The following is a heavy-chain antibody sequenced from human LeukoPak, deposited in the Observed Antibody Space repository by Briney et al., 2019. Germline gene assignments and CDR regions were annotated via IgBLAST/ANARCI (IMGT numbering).Heavy chain of an antibody. CDR1: GFTFSSYS. J-gene: IGHJ4*02. CDR2: IKQDGSEK. V-gene: IGHV3-7*04. CDR3: ARGMKQWLVPNDY. D-gene: IGHD6-19*01. Sequence: GGSLRLSCAASGFTFSSYSMNWVRQAPGKGLEWVANIKQDGSEKYYVDSVKGRFTISRDNAKNSLYLQMNSLRAEDTAVYYCARGMKQWLVPNDYWGQGTLVTVSS.